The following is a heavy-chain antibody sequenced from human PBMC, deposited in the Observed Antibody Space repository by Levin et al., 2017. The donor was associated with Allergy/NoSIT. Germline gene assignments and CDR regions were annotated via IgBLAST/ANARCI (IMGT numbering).Heavy chain of an antibody. CDR1: GFTFSYYS. V-gene: IGHV3-21*01. Sequence: GGSLRLSCAASGFTFSYYSMNWVRQAPGKGLEWVSSISSSSSYMYYADSVKGRFTISRDNAKNSLYLQMNSLRAEDTAVYYCARDYDFWSEDYYYGMDVWGQGTTVTVSS. D-gene: IGHD3-3*01. J-gene: IGHJ6*02. CDR3: ARDYDFWSEDYYYGMDV. CDR2: ISSSSSYM.